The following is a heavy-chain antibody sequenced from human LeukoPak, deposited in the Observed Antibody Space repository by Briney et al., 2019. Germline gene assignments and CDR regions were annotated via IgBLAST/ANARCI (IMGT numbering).Heavy chain of an antibody. CDR3: ARGFLRDSSSWYYYYYYMDV. J-gene: IGHJ6*03. CDR2: IYTSGST. Sequence: PSETLSLTCTVSGGSISSYYWSWIRQPAGKGLEWIGRIYTSGSTNYNPSLKSRVTMSVDTSKNQFSLELSSVTAADTAVYYCARGFLRDSSSWYYYYYYMDVWGKGTTVTVSS. D-gene: IGHD6-13*01. CDR1: GGSISSYY. V-gene: IGHV4-4*07.